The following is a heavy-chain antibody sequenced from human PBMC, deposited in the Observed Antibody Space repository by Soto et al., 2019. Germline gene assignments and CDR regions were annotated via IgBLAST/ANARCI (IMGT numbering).Heavy chain of an antibody. CDR2: IYYSARS. V-gene: IGHV4-39*01. CDR3: ERHGGGGYGDYVVDL. Sequence: QLQLQESGPGLVKHSETLSLTCNVSGGSTSRNSYYWGWIRQPPGKGLEWIGSIYYSARSFYNPSPKSRASVSVDTSTHQLSLNLTSVTAADTAVYYCERHGGGGYGDYVVDLWGRGTLVTVSS. CDR1: GGSTSRNSYY. J-gene: IGHJ5*02. D-gene: IGHD4-17*01.